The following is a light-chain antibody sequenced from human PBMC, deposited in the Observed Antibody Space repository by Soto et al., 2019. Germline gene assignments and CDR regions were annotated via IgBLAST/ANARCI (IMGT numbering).Light chain of an antibody. CDR2: DVS. CDR3: SSYTSTNTHVV. V-gene: IGLV2-14*03. Sequence: QSALTQPASVSGSPGQSITISCTGTSSDIGGYNYVSWYQHHPGKAPKLMIYDVSDRPSGISNRFSGSKSGNTASLTISGLQAEDEADYFCSSYTSTNTHVVFGGGTQLTVL. J-gene: IGLJ2*01. CDR1: SSDIGGYNY.